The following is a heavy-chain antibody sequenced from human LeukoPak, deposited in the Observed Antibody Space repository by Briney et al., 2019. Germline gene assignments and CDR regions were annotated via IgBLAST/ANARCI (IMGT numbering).Heavy chain of an antibody. CDR1: GFTFSSYA. V-gene: IGHV3-23*01. CDR2: ISGSDNNI. J-gene: IGHJ5*02. D-gene: IGHD3-9*01. CDR3: AKGKSLTCFDN. Sequence: GGSLRLSCAASGFTFSSYAMNWVRQAPGKGLEWLSYISGSDNNIHYADSVKDRFTISRDNSKNTLSLQMDSLRAEDTAIYYCAKGKSLTCFDNWGQGALVTVSS.